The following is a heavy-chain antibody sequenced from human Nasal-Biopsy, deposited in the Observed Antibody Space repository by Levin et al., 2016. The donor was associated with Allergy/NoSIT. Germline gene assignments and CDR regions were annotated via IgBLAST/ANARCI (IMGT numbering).Heavy chain of an antibody. Sequence: SGPTLVKPTQTLTLTCTFSGFSLSTIGVGVGWIRQPPGKALEWLALIYWDDDKRYRPSLESRLTITGDTSKNQVVLTMTNMDPVDTATYYCARRLENTMVRGADAFDIWGQGTMVTVSS. D-gene: IGHD3-10*01. CDR3: ARRLENTMVRGADAFDI. J-gene: IGHJ3*02. CDR1: GFSLSTIGVG. V-gene: IGHV2-5*02. CDR2: IYWDDDK.